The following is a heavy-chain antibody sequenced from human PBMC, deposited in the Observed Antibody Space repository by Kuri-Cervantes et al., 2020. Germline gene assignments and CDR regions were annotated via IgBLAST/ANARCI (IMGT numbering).Heavy chain of an antibody. J-gene: IGHJ3*02. Sequence: SGPTLVKPTQTLTLTCTFSGFSLSTSGVGVGWIRQPPGKALEWLALIYWNDDKRYRTSLKTRLTISKDNSKNQVVLTMTNMDPVDTATYYCARGLLDDAFDIWGQGTMVTVSS. CDR3: ARGLLDDAFDI. CDR2: IYWNDDK. V-gene: IGHV2-5*01. D-gene: IGHD2-21*02. CDR1: GFSLSTSGVG.